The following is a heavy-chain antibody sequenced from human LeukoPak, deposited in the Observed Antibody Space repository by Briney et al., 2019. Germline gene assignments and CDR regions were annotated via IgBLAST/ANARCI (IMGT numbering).Heavy chain of an antibody. D-gene: IGHD5-18*01. J-gene: IGHJ4*02. V-gene: IGHV3-23*01. Sequence: GGSLRLSYAASGFTFSSYAMSWVRQAPGKGLEWVSAISGSGGSTYYADSVKGRFTISRDNSKNTLYLQMNSLRAEDTAVYYCATSHGGYRYYFDYWGQGTLVTVSS. CDR2: ISGSGGST. CDR1: GFTFSSYA. CDR3: ATSHGGYRYYFDY.